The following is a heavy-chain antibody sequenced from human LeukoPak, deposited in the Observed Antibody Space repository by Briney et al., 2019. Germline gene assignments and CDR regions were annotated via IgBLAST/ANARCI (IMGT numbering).Heavy chain of an antibody. Sequence: GGSLRLSCAASGFTFSTFSMNWVRQAPGKGLEWVSSISYSGSYIYYADSVKGRFTISRDDAKSSLYLQMNSLRDDDTAVYYCARDGFYYDSSGYRLRGYFDYWGQGTLVTVSS. CDR1: GFTFSTFS. V-gene: IGHV3-21*01. D-gene: IGHD3-22*01. CDR3: ARDGFYYDSSGYRLRGYFDY. CDR2: ISYSGSYI. J-gene: IGHJ4*02.